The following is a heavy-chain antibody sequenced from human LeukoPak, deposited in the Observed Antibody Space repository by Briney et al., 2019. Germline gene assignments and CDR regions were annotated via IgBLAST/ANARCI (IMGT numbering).Heavy chain of an antibody. CDR2: ISYDGSNE. CDR3: TTLWFGELSTPRPSGGQPGALSYMDV. Sequence: GGSLRLSCAASGFTFSSYVMHWVRRAPGKGLEWVAIISYDGSNEYYADSVKGRFTISRDNSKNTLYLQMNSLKTEDTAVYYCTTLWFGELSTPRPSGGQPGALSYMDVWGKGTTVTISS. V-gene: IGHV3-30*04. D-gene: IGHD3-10*01. J-gene: IGHJ6*03. CDR1: GFTFSSYV.